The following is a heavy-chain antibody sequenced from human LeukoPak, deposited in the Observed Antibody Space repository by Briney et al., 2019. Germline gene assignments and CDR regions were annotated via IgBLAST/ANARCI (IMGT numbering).Heavy chain of an antibody. Sequence: ASVKVSCKASGGTFSTFAISWVRQATGQGLEWMGWMNPNSGNTGYAQKFQGRVTMTRNTSISTAYMELSSLRSEDTAVYYCAREGGSYYSSASYYFDYWGQGTLVTVSS. V-gene: IGHV1-8*02. J-gene: IGHJ4*02. CDR2: MNPNSGNT. CDR1: GGTFSTFA. D-gene: IGHD1-26*01. CDR3: AREGGSYYSSASYYFDY.